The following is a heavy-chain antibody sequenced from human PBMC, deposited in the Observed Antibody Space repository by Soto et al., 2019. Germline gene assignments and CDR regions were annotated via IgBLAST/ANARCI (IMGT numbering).Heavy chain of an antibody. D-gene: IGHD5-18*01. Sequence: SQSLSLTCAISGDSVSSNSAAWNWIRQSPSRGLEWLGRTYYRSKWYNDYAVSVKSRITINPDTSKNQFSLQLNSVTPEDTAVYYCASWDTAMVSLDYWGQGTLVTVSS. V-gene: IGHV6-1*01. J-gene: IGHJ4*02. CDR3: ASWDTAMVSLDY. CDR2: TYYRSKWYN. CDR1: GDSVSSNSAA.